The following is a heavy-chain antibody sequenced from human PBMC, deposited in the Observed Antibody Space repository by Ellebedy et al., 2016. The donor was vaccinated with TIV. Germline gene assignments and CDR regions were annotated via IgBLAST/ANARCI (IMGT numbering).Heavy chain of an antibody. D-gene: IGHD2/OR15-2a*01. CDR1: GVSMTTHY. CDR2: AYFYSDI. CDR3: ASAEYLAGLRFDF. V-gene: IGHV4-4*07. J-gene: IGHJ4*02. Sequence: SETLSLTXAASGVSMTTHYFSWIRQAAGKGLEWIGRAYFYSDINYNPSLKSRVTMSLDTSRNRFSLNVTSLTAADTAVYYCASAEYLAGLRFDFWGPGILVTVSS.